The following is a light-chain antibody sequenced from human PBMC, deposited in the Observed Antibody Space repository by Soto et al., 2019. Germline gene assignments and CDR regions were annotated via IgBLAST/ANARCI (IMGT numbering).Light chain of an antibody. CDR3: QQYDSYRT. CDR1: QNVSTW. Sequence: DIPMTQSPSTLSASVGDRVTITCRASQNVSTWLAWYQHKPRKAPKLLLFDVSNLESGVPSRFSGSGSGTEFTLTISSRQSDDFATYYGQQYDSYRTFGQGTKVETK. J-gene: IGKJ1*01. CDR2: DVS. V-gene: IGKV1-5*01.